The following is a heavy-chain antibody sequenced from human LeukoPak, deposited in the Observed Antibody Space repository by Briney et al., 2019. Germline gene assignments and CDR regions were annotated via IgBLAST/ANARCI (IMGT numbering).Heavy chain of an antibody. Sequence: GGSLRLSCAASGFTFSSYAMHWVRQAPGKGLEYVSAISSNGGSTYYANSVKGRFTISRDNSKNTLYLQMGSLKAEDTAVYYCARAAFGVVITYWYFDLWGRGTLVTVSS. J-gene: IGHJ2*01. V-gene: IGHV3-64*01. CDR1: GFTFSSYA. CDR2: ISSNGGST. CDR3: ARAAFGVVITYWYFDL. D-gene: IGHD3-3*01.